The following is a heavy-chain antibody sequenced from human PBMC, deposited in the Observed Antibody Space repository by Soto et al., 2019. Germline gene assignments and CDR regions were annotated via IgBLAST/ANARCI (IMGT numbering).Heavy chain of an antibody. CDR1: GFTFTTYD. J-gene: IGHJ6*04. CDR3: AIRPRYYHLDV. Sequence: EVQVLESGGGLVQPGESLRLSCTASGFTFTTYDMNWVRQAPGKGLEWVSGISGSGTRAYYADSVKGRFTISRDNSKNTLYLQRITLRAEDTARYYYAIRPRYYHLDVGGEGTKVAVSP. V-gene: IGHV3-23*01. CDR2: ISGSGTRA.